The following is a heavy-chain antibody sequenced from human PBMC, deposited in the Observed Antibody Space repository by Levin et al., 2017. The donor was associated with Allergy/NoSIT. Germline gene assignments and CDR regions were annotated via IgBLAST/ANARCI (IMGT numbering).Heavy chain of an antibody. CDR2: INWNGGST. V-gene: IGHV3-20*04. CDR3: ARAAGLGSANYYYYYMDV. D-gene: IGHD6-13*01. J-gene: IGHJ6*03. Sequence: SGGSLRLSCAASGFTFDDYGMSWVRQAPGKGLEWVSGINWNGGSTGYADSVKGRFTISRDNAKNSLYLQMNSLRAEDTALYYCARAAGLGSANYYYYYMDVWGKGTTVTVSS. CDR1: GFTFDDYG.